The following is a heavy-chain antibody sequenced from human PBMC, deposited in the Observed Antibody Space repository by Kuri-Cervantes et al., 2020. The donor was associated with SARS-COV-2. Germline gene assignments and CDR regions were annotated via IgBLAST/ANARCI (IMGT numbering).Heavy chain of an antibody. J-gene: IGHJ4*02. CDR1: GFTFSSYA. Sequence: LSLTCAASGFTFSSYAMHWVRQAPGKGLEWVAVISYDGSNKYYADSVKGRFTISRDNSKNTLYLQMNSLRAEDTAVYYCAKAPKYCSSTSCYAEVDYWGQGTLVTVSS. D-gene: IGHD2-2*01. CDR2: ISYDGSNK. CDR3: AKAPKYCSSTSCYAEVDY. V-gene: IGHV3-30*01.